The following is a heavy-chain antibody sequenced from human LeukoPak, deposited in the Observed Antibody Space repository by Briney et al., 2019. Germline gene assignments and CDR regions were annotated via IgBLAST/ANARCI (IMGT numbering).Heavy chain of an antibody. Sequence: GGSLRLSCAASGFTFSSYAMSWVRQAPGKGLEWISAISGGGGSTYYADSVKGRFTISRDSSKNTLYLQMNSLRAEDTAVYYCAKSRSWYDAFDIWGQGTMVTVSS. CDR1: GFTFSSYA. CDR2: ISGGGGST. J-gene: IGHJ3*02. CDR3: AKSRSWYDAFDI. D-gene: IGHD6-13*01. V-gene: IGHV3-23*01.